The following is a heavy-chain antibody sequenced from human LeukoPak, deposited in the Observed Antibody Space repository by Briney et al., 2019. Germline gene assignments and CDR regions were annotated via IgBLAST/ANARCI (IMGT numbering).Heavy chain of an antibody. D-gene: IGHD3-22*01. J-gene: IGHJ4*02. CDR1: GFTFSSYA. CDR3: ARDFPVYDSSGYYGGYFDY. CDR2: ISYDGSNK. V-gene: IGHV3-30*01. Sequence: PGRSLRLSCAASGFTFSSYAMHWVRQAPGKGLEWVAVISYDGSNKYYADSVKGRFTISRDNSKNTLYLQMNSLRAEDTAVYYCARDFPVYDSSGYYGGYFDYWGQGTLVTVSS.